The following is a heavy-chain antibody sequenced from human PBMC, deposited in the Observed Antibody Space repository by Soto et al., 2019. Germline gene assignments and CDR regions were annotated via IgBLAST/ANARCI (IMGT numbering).Heavy chain of an antibody. CDR3: AGDSTGYAY. CDR2: ISAYNVNT. CDR1: GYRFTIYG. Sequence: GAPVEVSCKACGYRFTIYGISWVRKAPGQGLEWMGWISAYNVNTNYAQKLQGRVTMTTDTSTSTAYMDLRSLRSDYTAVYYCAGDSTGYAYWGQGTPVTVSS. V-gene: IGHV1-18*01. J-gene: IGHJ4*02. D-gene: IGHD5-18*01.